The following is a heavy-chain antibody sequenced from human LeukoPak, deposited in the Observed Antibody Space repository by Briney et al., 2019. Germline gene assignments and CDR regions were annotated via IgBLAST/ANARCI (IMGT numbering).Heavy chain of an antibody. CDR3: ASADDYYGSGSYYPTPRAYYYYMDV. Sequence: ASVKVSCKASGYTFTSYDINWVRQAPGQGLEWMGWINPNSGGTNYAQKFQGRVTMTRDTSISTAYMELSRLRSDDTAVYYCASADDYYGSGSYYPTPRAYYYYMDVWGKGTTVTISS. CDR1: GYTFTSYD. V-gene: IGHV1-2*02. CDR2: INPNSGGT. J-gene: IGHJ6*03. D-gene: IGHD3-10*01.